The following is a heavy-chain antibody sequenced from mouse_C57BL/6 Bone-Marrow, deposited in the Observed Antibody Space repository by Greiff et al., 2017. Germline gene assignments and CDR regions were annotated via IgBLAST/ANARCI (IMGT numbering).Heavy chain of an antibody. CDR3: ARDYYGGSWFAY. CDR2: INPSSGYT. J-gene: IGHJ3*01. D-gene: IGHD1-1*01. Sequence: QVQLQQSGAELARPGASVKMSCKASGYTFTSYTMHWVKQRPGQGLEWIGYINPSSGYTKYNQKFKDKATLTADKSSSTASMQLSSMTSEDSAVYYCARDYYGGSWFAYWGQGTLVTVSA. V-gene: IGHV1-4*01. CDR1: GYTFTSYT.